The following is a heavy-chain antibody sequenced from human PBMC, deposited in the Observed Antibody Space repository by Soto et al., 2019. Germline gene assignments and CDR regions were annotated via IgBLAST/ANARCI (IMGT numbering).Heavy chain of an antibody. V-gene: IGHV3-33*01. D-gene: IGHD5-12*01. CDR3: ATDSGYDYAAFDY. CDR2: IWYDGSNK. J-gene: IGHJ4*02. CDR1: GFTFSSYG. Sequence: GGSLRLSCAASGFTFSSYGMHWVRQAPGKGLEWVAVIWYDGSNKYYADSVKGRFTISRDNSKNTLYLQMNSLRAEDTAVYYCATDSGYDYAAFDYWGQGTLVTVS.